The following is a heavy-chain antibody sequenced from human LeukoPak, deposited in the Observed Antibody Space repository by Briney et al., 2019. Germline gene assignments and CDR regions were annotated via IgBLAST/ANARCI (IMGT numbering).Heavy chain of an antibody. CDR3: AKDRVGPRPRYYFDY. D-gene: IGHD1-26*01. J-gene: IGHJ4*02. CDR2: ISYDGSNK. Sequence: GRSLRLSCAASGFTFSSYGMHWVRQAPGKGLEWVAVISYDGSNKYYADSVKGRFTISRDNSKNTLYLQMNSLRAEDTAVYYCAKDRVGPRPRYYFDYWGQGTLVTVSS. V-gene: IGHV3-30*18. CDR1: GFTFSSYG.